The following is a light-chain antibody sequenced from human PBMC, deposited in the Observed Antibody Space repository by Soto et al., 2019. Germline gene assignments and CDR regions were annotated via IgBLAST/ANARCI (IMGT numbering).Light chain of an antibody. CDR2: GAS. CDR3: QQYGSSPWT. CDR1: QSVSSSF. Sequence: EIVLTQSPGTLSLSPGERATLSCRASQSVSSSFLAWYQQKPGQAPRLLIYGASSRATGIPDRFSGSGSGTDFTLTISGLEPEDFAVYYWQQYGSSPWTFGQGTKVEIK. J-gene: IGKJ1*01. V-gene: IGKV3-20*01.